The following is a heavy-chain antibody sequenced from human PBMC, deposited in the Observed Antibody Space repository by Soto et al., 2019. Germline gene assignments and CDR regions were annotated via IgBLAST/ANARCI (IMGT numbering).Heavy chain of an antibody. CDR3: AKDIVVVVAATYYFDY. CDR1: GFTFSSYA. CDR2: ISGSGGST. Sequence: GGSLRLSCAASGFTFSSYAMSRVRQAPGKGLEWVSAISGSGGSTYYADSVKGRFTISRDNSKNTLYLQMNSLRAEDTAVYYCAKDIVVVVAATYYFDYWGQGTLVTVSS. V-gene: IGHV3-23*01. D-gene: IGHD2-15*01. J-gene: IGHJ4*02.